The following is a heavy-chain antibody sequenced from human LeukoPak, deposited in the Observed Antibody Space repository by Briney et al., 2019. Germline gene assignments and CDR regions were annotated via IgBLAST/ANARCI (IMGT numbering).Heavy chain of an antibody. Sequence: ASVKDSCKVSGYTLTELSMHWVRQAPGKGLEWMGGFDPEDGETIYAQKFQGRVTMTEDTSTDTAYMELSSLRSEDTAVYYCATMVGLLALFDYWGQGTLVTVSS. CDR2: FDPEDGET. CDR1: GYTLTELS. J-gene: IGHJ4*02. V-gene: IGHV1-24*01. CDR3: ATMVGLLALFDY. D-gene: IGHD3-22*01.